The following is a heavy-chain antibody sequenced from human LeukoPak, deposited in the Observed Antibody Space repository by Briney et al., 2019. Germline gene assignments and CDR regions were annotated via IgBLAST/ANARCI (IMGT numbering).Heavy chain of an antibody. D-gene: IGHD3-10*01. CDR1: GFSLSTRGVG. CDR2: IYWDDDK. V-gene: IGHV2-5*02. CDR3: AHLYGSGSLVD. Sequence: SGPTLVQPTPTLTLTCTFSGFSLSTRGVGVGLIRHPPGKALEWLALIYWDDDKRYSPSLKSRLTITKDTSKSQVVLTMTNMDPVDTATYYCAHLYGSGSLVDWGQGTLVTVSS. J-gene: IGHJ4*02.